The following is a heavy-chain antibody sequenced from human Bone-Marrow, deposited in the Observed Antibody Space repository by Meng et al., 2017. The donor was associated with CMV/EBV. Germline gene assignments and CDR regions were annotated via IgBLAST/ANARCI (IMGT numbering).Heavy chain of an antibody. CDR2: MNPNSGNT. CDR1: GYTFTSYD. D-gene: IGHD3-9*01. Sequence: ASVKVSCKASGYTFTSYDINWVRQDTGQGLEWMGWMNPNSGNTGYAQQLQGRVTMTRNNSISTAYMELSSLRSEDTAVYYCASRYDIFTGLPSTWFDPWGQGNLVTVSS. CDR3: ASRYDIFTGLPSTWFDP. J-gene: IGHJ5*02. V-gene: IGHV1-8*01.